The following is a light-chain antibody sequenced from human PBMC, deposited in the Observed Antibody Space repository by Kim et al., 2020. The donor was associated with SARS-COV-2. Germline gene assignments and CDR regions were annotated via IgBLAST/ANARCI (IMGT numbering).Light chain of an antibody. Sequence: ALGMTVRMTCQEASLKTYYTTWYHQEPGPAPILVIYGKNNRPSEFPDRYSGSSSRNTASLTITGPQAGDDADYYCNSRDSNDNGVFGGGTQLTVL. V-gene: IGLV3-19*01. J-gene: IGLJ2*01. CDR1: SLKTYY. CDR3: NSRDSNDNGV. CDR2: GKN.